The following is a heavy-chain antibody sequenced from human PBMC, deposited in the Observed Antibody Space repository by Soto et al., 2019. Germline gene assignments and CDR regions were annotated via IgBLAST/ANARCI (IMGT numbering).Heavy chain of an antibody. Sequence: SETLSLTCTVYGGSFSNNYWTWFRQPPGKGLEWIGEISPSGTTKYIPSLKSRGTISVDTSRKQFFLKVTSVSAADTAVYYCATSLWFGTQPEIWGPGTLVTVSS. J-gene: IGHJ4*02. CDR3: ATSLWFGTQPEI. CDR1: GGSFSNNY. CDR2: ISPSGTT. D-gene: IGHD3-10*01. V-gene: IGHV4-34*01.